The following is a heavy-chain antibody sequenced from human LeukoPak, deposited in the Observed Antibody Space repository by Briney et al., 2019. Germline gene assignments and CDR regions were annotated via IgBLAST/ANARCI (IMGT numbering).Heavy chain of an antibody. V-gene: IGHV3-30*02. CDR3: AKFQLGGYSGNY. Sequence: GGSLRLSCAASGFTFSNYGMHWVGQAPGKGLEWVALIRYDGNTKYYADSVKGRFTVSRDNSKNTLYLQVNSLRAEDTAVYYCAKFQLGGYSGNYWGQGTLVTVSS. D-gene: IGHD4-23*01. CDR1: GFTFSNYG. CDR2: IRYDGNTK. J-gene: IGHJ4*02.